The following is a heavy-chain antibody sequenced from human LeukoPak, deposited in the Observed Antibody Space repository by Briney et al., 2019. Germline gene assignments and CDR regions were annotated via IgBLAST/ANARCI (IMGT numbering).Heavy chain of an antibody. CDR1: GFTFSSYA. Sequence: PGGSLRLSCAASGFTFSSYAMNWVRQAPGKGLEWVSTISGSGGSTDYADSVKGRFTISRDNSKNTLYLQMNSLRAEDTAVYYCAKDRKMLLRYFDCFDYWGQGTLVTVYS. D-gene: IGHD3-9*01. CDR3: AKDRKMLLRYFDCFDY. J-gene: IGHJ4*02. CDR2: ISGSGGST. V-gene: IGHV3-23*01.